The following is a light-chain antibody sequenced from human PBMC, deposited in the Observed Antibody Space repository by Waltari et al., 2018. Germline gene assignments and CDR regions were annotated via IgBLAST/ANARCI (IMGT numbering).Light chain of an antibody. CDR3: CSYAGSYTWV. V-gene: IGLV2-11*01. CDR1: TNDLGSYNY. CDR2: DVT. Sequence: SALTQPRSVSGSPGQSVTISCTGTTNDLGSYNYVSWYQQHPGKAPKLIILDVTKRPSGVRDRLSGSKSGNTASLTISGLRAEEEAEYYGCSYAGSYTWVFGGGTKLTVV. J-gene: IGLJ3*02.